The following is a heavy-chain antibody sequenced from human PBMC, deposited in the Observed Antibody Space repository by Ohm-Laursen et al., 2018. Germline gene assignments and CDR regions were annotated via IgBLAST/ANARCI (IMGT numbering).Heavy chain of an antibody. J-gene: IGHJ4*02. D-gene: IGHD6-13*01. CDR3: AKDGSPIAALEQQLVL. Sequence: SSVKVSCKASGYTFISYAISWVRQAPGQGLEWMGRIIPILGIANYAQKFQGRVTITADKSTSTAYMELSSLRSEDTAVYYCAKDGSPIAALEQQLVLWGQGTLVTVSS. CDR1: GYTFISYA. CDR2: IIPILGIA. V-gene: IGHV1-69*04.